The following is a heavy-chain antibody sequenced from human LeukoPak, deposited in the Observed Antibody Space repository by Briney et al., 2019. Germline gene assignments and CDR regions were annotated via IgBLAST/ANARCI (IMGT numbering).Heavy chain of an antibody. CDR2: INSDGSST. V-gene: IGHV3-74*01. CDR1: GFTFSSYW. CDR3: ASIFEDYYDFWSGYLPIDY. J-gene: IGHJ4*02. D-gene: IGHD3-3*01. Sequence: PGGSLRLSCAASGFTFSSYWMHWVRQAPGKGLVWVSRINSDGSSTSYADSVKGRFTISRDSAKNTLYLQMNSLRAEGTAVYYCASIFEDYYDFWSGYLPIDYWGQGTLVTVSS.